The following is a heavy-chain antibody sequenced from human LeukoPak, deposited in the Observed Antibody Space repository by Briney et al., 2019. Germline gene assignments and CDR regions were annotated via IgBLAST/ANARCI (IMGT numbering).Heavy chain of an antibody. CDR3: TSPGDYFDY. J-gene: IGHJ4*02. CDR2: IRSKAYGGTT. V-gene: IGHV3-49*04. Sequence: GGSLRLSCTASGFTFGDYAMSWVRQAPGKGLEWVGFIRSKAYGGTTEYAASVKGRFTISRDDSKSIAYLQMNSLKTEDTAVYYCTSPGDYFDYWGQGTLVTVSS. D-gene: IGHD3-10*01. CDR1: GFTFGDYA.